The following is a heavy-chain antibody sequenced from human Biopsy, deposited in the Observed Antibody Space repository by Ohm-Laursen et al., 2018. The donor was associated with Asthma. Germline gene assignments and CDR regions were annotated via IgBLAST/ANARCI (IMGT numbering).Heavy chain of an antibody. CDR1: RGTFRNYA. J-gene: IGHJ5*02. Sequence: SSVKVSCKASRGTFRNYAVNWVRQAPGQGLEWMGGIIPIFGTAKYAEKFQGRVTITADESSAYMELRSLAFEDMAMYYCARDQGIAVSGSTLGWFDPWGQGTLVTVSS. D-gene: IGHD6-19*01. CDR2: IIPIFGTA. V-gene: IGHV1-69*01. CDR3: ARDQGIAVSGSTLGWFDP.